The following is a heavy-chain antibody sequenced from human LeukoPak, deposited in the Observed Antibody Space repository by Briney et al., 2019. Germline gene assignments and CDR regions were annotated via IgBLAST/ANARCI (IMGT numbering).Heavy chain of an antibody. Sequence: WGSLRLSCAASGFSSNSYWMHWARQAPGKGLVWVARINGDGSSINYADSVKGRFTISRDNAKNTLYLQMNSLRVEDTAVYYCARGGYRYYFDYWGQGTLVTVSS. V-gene: IGHV3-74*01. CDR2: INGDGSSI. J-gene: IGHJ4*02. D-gene: IGHD3-22*01. CDR3: ARGGYRYYFDY. CDR1: GFSSNSYW.